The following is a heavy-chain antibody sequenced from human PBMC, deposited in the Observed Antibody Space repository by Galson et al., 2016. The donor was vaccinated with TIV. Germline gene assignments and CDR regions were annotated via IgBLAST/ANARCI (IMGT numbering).Heavy chain of an antibody. CDR1: GFIVSSNY. J-gene: IGHJ6*02. CDR2: IYSGGST. V-gene: IGHV3-66*02. Sequence: SLRLSCAASGFIVSSNYVTWVRQAPGKGLEWVSLIYSGGSTSYADSVKGRFTISRDNSKNTVYLQMNSLRAEDTAVYYCARDRRHCGNECYLYYYYGMDVWGQGTTVTVSS. D-gene: IGHD2-21*01. CDR3: ARDRRHCGNECYLYYYYGMDV.